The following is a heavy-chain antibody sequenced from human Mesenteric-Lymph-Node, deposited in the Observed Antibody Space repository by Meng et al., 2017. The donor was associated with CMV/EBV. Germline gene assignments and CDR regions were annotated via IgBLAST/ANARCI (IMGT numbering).Heavy chain of an antibody. D-gene: IGHD3-3*01. CDR2: ISSSSRYI. CDR3: ARASVSGDFWSGYSLDY. V-gene: IGHV3-21*01. CDR1: GFTFSSYS. Sequence: GESLKISCAASGFTFSSYSMNWVRQAPGKGLEWVSSISSSSRYIYYADSMKGRFAISRDNAKNSLFLQMDGLRAEDTAVYYCARASVSGDFWSGYSLDYWGQGMLVTVSS. J-gene: IGHJ4*02.